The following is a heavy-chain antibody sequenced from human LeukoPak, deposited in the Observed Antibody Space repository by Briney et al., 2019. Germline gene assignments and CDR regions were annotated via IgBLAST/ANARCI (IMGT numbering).Heavy chain of an antibody. CDR3: AKAFRGYSYGSLFDY. D-gene: IGHD5-18*01. V-gene: IGHV3-23*01. J-gene: IGHJ4*02. Sequence: PGGSLRLSCAASGFTFSSYAMSWVRQAPGKGLEWVSAISGSGGSTYYAGSVKGRFTISRDNSKNTLYLQMNSLRAEDTAVYYCAKAFRGYSYGSLFDYWGQGTLVTVSS. CDR1: GFTFSSYA. CDR2: ISGSGGST.